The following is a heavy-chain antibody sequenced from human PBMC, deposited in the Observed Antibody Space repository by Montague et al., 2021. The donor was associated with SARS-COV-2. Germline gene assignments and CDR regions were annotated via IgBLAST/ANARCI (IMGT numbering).Heavy chain of an antibody. D-gene: IGHD2-15*01. Sequence: SLRLSWAASGFTFSQYPMHWVRQAPGKGLEWVSSIGARGDSTYYADSVKGRFTVSRDNSKSTLYLQMNSLRREDTAVYYCASAYILNKWYEAYWGQGTLVTVSS. CDR3: ASAYILNKWYEAY. CDR1: GFTFSQYP. CDR2: IGARGDST. J-gene: IGHJ4*02. V-gene: IGHV3-23*01.